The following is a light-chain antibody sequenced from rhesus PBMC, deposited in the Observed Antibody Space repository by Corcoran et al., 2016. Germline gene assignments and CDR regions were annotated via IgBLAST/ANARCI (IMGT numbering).Light chain of an antibody. CDR3: QHYYSTPYS. J-gene: IGKJ2*01. Sequence: DIQMTQSPSSLSASVGDRVTITCRASQGITNDLAWYQQKPGDTLKLLIYEASSLQSGIPSRFSGSGSGTDFTLTISSLQSEDFATYYCQHYYSTPYSFGQGTKVEIK. V-gene: IGKV1-25*01. CDR1: QGITND. CDR2: EAS.